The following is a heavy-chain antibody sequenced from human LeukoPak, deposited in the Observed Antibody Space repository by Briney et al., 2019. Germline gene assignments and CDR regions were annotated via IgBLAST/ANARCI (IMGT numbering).Heavy chain of an antibody. CDR3: ARPLGYSSSWAWFDP. CDR2: IYYSGST. D-gene: IGHD6-13*01. V-gene: IGHV4-39*07. J-gene: IGHJ5*02. CDR1: GGSISSSSYY. Sequence: PSETLSLTCTVSGGSISSSSYYWGWIRQPPGKGLEWIGSIYYSGSTYYNPSLKSRVTISVDTSKNQFSLKLSSVTAADTAVYYCARPLGYSSSWAWFDPWSQGTLVTVSS.